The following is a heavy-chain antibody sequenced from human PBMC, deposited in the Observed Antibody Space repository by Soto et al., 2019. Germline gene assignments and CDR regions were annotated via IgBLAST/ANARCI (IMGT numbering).Heavy chain of an antibody. CDR2: INQYGKIT. CDR1: GFSFGEYE. CDR3: ARAAWSDEGWDH. D-gene: IGHD1-26*01. J-gene: IGHJ4*02. V-gene: IGHV3-48*03. Sequence: GALRLSCAASGFSFGEYEMNWVRQAPGQGLEWVSYINQYGKITYYADSVKGRFTISRDDAKNSLFLQMDSLRAEDTALYYCARAAWSDEGWDHWGQGILVTVSS.